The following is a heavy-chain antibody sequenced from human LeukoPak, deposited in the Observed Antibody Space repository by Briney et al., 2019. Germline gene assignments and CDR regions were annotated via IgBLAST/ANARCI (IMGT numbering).Heavy chain of an antibody. V-gene: IGHV3-30*02. CDR2: IRYDGSNK. Sequence: GGSLRLSCAASGFTFSRYGMHWVRQAPDKGLEWVALIRYDGSNKDYADSVKGRVTISRDNSKNTLYLQMTSLRAEDTAVYYCAKDGIRYYYDSSGYYGDYWGQGTLVTVSS. CDR1: GFTFSRYG. J-gene: IGHJ4*02. CDR3: AKDGIRYYYDSSGYYGDY. D-gene: IGHD3-22*01.